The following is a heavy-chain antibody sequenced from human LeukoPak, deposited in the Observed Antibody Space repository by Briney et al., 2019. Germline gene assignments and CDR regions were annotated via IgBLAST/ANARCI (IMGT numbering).Heavy chain of an antibody. V-gene: IGHV4-39*01. CDR3: ARIPQPFGWNRLPFDY. Sequence: SETLSLTCTVSGGSISSSSYYWGWIRQPPGKGLEWIGNIYYSGSTYYNPSLRSRVTISVDTSKNQFSLKLSSVTAADTAVYYCARIPQPFGWNRLPFDYWGQGTLVTVSS. CDR1: GGSISSSSYY. J-gene: IGHJ4*02. CDR2: IYYSGST. D-gene: IGHD1-1*01.